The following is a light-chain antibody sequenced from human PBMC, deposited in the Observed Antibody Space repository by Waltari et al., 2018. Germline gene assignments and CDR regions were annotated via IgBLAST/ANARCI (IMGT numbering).Light chain of an antibody. CDR2: HTS. CDR1: QSVGKY. CDR3: QHYVRLPAT. J-gene: IGKJ1*01. V-gene: IGKV3-20*01. Sequence: SCWGSQSVGKYLAWYQQKPGQAPRHLIYHTSNRATGSPDRFSGSGSVTDFSLTISRLEPEDFAVYYCQHYVRLPATFGQGTKVEIK.